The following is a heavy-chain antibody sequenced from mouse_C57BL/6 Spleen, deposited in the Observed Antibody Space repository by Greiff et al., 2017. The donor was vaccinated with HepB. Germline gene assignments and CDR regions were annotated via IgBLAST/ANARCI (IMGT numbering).Heavy chain of an antibody. D-gene: IGHD1-1*01. J-gene: IGHJ4*01. V-gene: IGHV1-58*01. Sequence: EVQLQQSGAELVRPGSSVKMSCKTSGYTFTSYGINWVKQRPGQGLEWIGYIYIGNGYTEYNEKFKGKATLTSDTSSSTAYMQLSSLTSEDSAIYFRARGSYGSSYNYAMDYWGQGTSVTVSS. CDR1: GYTFTSYG. CDR3: ARGSYGSSYNYAMDY. CDR2: IYIGNGYT.